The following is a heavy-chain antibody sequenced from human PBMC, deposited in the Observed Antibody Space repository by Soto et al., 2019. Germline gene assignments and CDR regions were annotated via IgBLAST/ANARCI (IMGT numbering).Heavy chain of an antibody. CDR3: ARDRYSYYDFWGGSLPYYYFGMDV. Sequence: EVQLVESGGGLVQPGGSLRLSCAASGFTFSSYWMSWVRQAPGKGLEWVANIKQDGSEKYYVDSVKGRFTISRDNAKNALYLQMNSLRAEDTAVYYCARDRYSYYDFWGGSLPYYYFGMDVWGQGTTVTVSS. CDR1: GFTFSSYW. V-gene: IGHV3-7*01. CDR2: IKQDGSEK. J-gene: IGHJ6*02. D-gene: IGHD3-3*01.